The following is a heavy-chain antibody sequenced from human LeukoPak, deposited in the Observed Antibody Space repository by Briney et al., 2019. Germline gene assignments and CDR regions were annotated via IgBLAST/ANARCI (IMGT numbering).Heavy chain of an antibody. D-gene: IGHD1-26*01. V-gene: IGHV1-18*01. Sequence: ASVKVSCKASGYTFTSYGISWVRQAPGQGLEWMGWISAYNGSTNYAQKLQGRVTMTRSTPISTAYMELSSLTSEDTAVYYCARGRVGFDFWGQGTLVTVSS. J-gene: IGHJ4*02. CDR1: GYTFTSYG. CDR3: ARGRVGFDF. CDR2: ISAYNGST.